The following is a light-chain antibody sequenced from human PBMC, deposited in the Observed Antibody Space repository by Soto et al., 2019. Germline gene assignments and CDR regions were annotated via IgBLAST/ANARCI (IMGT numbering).Light chain of an antibody. CDR3: QQYNSYSGT. V-gene: IGKV1-5*01. Sequence: DIQMTQSPSTLSASVGDRVTITCRASQSISSWLAWYQQKPGKAPKLLIYDASSLESGVPSRFSGGGSGTEFTLTISSLQPDDFATYYCQQYNSYSGTFGQGTKLEIK. CDR2: DAS. CDR1: QSISSW. J-gene: IGKJ2*01.